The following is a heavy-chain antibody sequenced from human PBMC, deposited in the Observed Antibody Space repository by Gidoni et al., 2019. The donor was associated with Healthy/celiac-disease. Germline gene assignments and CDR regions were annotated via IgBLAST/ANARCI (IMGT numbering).Heavy chain of an antibody. Sequence: EVQLVESGGGLVKPGVSLRLSCAASGFTFSNAWMSWVRQAPGKGLEWVGRIKSKTDGGTTDYAAPVKGRFTISRDDSKNTLYLQMNSLKTEDTAVYYCTTKGGYYYDSHLGDYWGQGTLVTVSS. V-gene: IGHV3-15*01. CDR2: IKSKTDGGTT. D-gene: IGHD3-22*01. CDR3: TTKGGYYYDSHLGDY. CDR1: GFTFSNAW. J-gene: IGHJ4*02.